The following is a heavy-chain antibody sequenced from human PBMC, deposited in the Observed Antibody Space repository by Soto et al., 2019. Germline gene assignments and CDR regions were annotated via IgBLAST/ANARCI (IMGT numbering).Heavy chain of an antibody. J-gene: IGHJ6*02. CDR2: IYYSGRT. CDR3: AREKVYYGTGCYIHYYGMEV. Sequence: PSETLSLTCTVSGGSISSSSYYWGWIRQPPGKGLEWIGSIYYSGRTYYNPSLKSRVTTSVDTSKNQFSLKLSSVTAADTAVYYCAREKVYYGTGCYIHYYGMEVWGQGTTVTVSS. D-gene: IGHD3-10*01. CDR1: GGSISSSSYY. V-gene: IGHV4-39*01.